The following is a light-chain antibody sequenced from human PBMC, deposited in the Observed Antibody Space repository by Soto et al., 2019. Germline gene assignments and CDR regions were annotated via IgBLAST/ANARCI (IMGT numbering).Light chain of an antibody. V-gene: IGKV1-5*03. Sequence: DIQVTQSTSTLAASVGDRVTITYRASQSISSWLAWYQQKPGKAPKLLIYKASSLESGVPSRFSGSGSGTEFTLTISSLQPDDFATYYCQQYNSYPWTFGQGSKVDIK. CDR3: QQYNSYPWT. J-gene: IGKJ1*01. CDR1: QSISSW. CDR2: KAS.